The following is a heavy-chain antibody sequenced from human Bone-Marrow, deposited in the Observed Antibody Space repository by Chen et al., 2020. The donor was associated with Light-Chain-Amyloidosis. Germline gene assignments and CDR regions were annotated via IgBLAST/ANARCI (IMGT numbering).Heavy chain of an antibody. V-gene: IGHV3-30*18. CDR1: GFSFSNYV. Sequence: VQLVESGGGVVQPGRSLRLSCAASGFSFSNYVMHWVRQAPGKGLEWVAVMSYDGTNKYYADSVKGRFTISRDNSKNTLYLQMDSLRVDDTAVYFCAKVIIPAASLFYYGMDVWGQGTTVTVSS. J-gene: IGHJ6*02. D-gene: IGHD2-2*01. CDR3: AKVIIPAASLFYYGMDV. CDR2: MSYDGTNK.